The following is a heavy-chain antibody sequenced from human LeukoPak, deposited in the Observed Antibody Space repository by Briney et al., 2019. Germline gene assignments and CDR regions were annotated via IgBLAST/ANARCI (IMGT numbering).Heavy chain of an antibody. CDR3: TTATVVVVAATRALDY. J-gene: IGHJ4*02. D-gene: IGHD2-15*01. V-gene: IGHV3-15*01. CDR1: GFTFSNAW. Sequence: GGSLRLSCAASGFTFSNAWMSWVRQAPGKGLEWVGRIKSKTDGGTTDYAAPVKGRFTISRDDSKNTLYLQMNSLKTEDTAVYYCTTATVVVVAATRALDYWGQGTLVTVSP. CDR2: IKSKTDGGTT.